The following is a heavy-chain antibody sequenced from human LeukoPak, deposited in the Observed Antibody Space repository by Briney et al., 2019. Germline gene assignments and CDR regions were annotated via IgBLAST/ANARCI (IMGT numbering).Heavy chain of an antibody. D-gene: IGHD3/OR15-3a*01. Sequence: IPSETLSLTCTVSGGSISSSSYYWGWIRQPPGKGLEWIGNIFYSGSTNYNPSLKSRVTISVDKSKNQFSLKLSSVTAADTAVYYCARQTGSGLFILPGGQGTLVTVSS. V-gene: IGHV4-39*01. CDR2: IFYSGST. CDR1: GGSISSSSYY. J-gene: IGHJ4*02. CDR3: ARQTGSGLFILP.